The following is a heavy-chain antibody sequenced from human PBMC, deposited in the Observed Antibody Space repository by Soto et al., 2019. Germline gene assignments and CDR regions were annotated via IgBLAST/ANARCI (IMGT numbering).Heavy chain of an antibody. V-gene: IGHV4-34*01. J-gene: IGHJ5*02. CDR3: ARVRYDILTGYRDWFDP. Sequence: SETLSLTCAVYGGSFSGYYWSWIRQPPGKGLEWIGEINHSGSTNYNPSLKSRVTISVDTSKNQFSLKLSSVTAADTAVYYCARVRYDILTGYRDWFDPWGQGTLVTVSS. CDR1: GGSFSGYY. CDR2: INHSGST. D-gene: IGHD3-9*01.